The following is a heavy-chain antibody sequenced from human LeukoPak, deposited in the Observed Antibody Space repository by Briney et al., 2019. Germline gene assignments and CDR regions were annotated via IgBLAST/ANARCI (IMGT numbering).Heavy chain of an antibody. CDR1: GFFFSSYS. V-gene: IGHV3-48*01. CDR3: ARLVATIDYYYYYMDV. CDR2: ISSTSSTI. Sequence: LAGGSLRPSRAASGFFFSSYSMNWVRQAAGKGREWVTYISSTSSTIYYADSVKGRFTISRDNAKNSLYLQMNSLGAEDTAVYYCARLVATIDYYYYYMDVWGKGTTVTVSS. J-gene: IGHJ6*03. D-gene: IGHD5-12*01.